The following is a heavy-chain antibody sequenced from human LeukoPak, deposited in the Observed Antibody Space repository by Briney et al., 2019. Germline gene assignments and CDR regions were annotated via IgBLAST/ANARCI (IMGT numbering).Heavy chain of an antibody. CDR3: ASQRDVVVPAARPRWYFDL. CDR1: GGSISSYH. CDR2: IYYSGST. Sequence: PSETLSLTCTVSGGSISSYHWSWIRQPPGKGLEWIGYIYYSGSTNYNPSLKSRVTISVDTSKNQFSLKLSSVTAADTAVYYCASQRDVVVPAARPRWYFDLWGRGTLVTVSS. V-gene: IGHV4-59*01. J-gene: IGHJ2*01. D-gene: IGHD2-2*01.